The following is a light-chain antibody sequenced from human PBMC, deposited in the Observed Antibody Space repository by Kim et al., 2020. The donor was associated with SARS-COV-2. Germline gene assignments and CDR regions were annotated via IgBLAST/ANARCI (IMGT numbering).Light chain of an antibody. CDR1: SSDVGGYRY. J-gene: IGLJ2*01. Sequence: QSALTQPRSVSGSPGQSVTISCSGTSSDVGGYRYVSWYQKHPGKAPKLMIYEVNNRPSGVSNRFSGSKSGNTASLTISGLLAEDEANYFCSSYTSSSALEGVVFGGGTQLTVL. CDR2: EVN. V-gene: IGLV2-14*01. CDR3: SSYTSSSALEGVV.